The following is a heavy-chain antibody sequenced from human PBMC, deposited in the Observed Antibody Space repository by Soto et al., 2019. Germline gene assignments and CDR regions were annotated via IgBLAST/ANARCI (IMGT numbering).Heavy chain of an antibody. Sequence: GGSLRLSCAASGFTFSSYAMSWVRQAPGKGLEWVSAISGSGGSTYYADSVKGRFTISRDNSKNTLYLQMNSLRAEDTAVYYCAKDLGYSRHYGMDVWGQGTTVTVSS. D-gene: IGHD1-26*01. J-gene: IGHJ6*02. V-gene: IGHV3-23*01. CDR1: GFTFSSYA. CDR3: AKDLGYSRHYGMDV. CDR2: ISGSGGST.